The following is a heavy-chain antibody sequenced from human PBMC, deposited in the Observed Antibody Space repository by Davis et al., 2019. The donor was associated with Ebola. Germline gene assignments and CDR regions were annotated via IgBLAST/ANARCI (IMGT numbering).Heavy chain of an antibody. D-gene: IGHD7-27*01. V-gene: IGHV3-30*02. CDR3: ARGAGEFLY. CDR1: GFTFSSHA. J-gene: IGHJ4*02. CDR2: IQYDGSTK. Sequence: GESLKISCAASGFTFSSHAMHWVRHSPGKGLEWVAFIQYDGSTKYYADSVKGRFTISRDNSKNTLPLQMNSLRVEDTAVYYCARGAGEFLYWGQGTLVTVSS.